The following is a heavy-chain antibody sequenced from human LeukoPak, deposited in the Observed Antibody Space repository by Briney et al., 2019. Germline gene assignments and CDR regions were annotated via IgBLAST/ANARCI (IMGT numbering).Heavy chain of an antibody. CDR2: INHSGST. Sequence: PSETLSLTCTVSGGSISSSSYYWSWIRQPPGKGLEWIGEINHSGSTNYNPSLKSRVTISVDTSKNHFSLNLRSVTAADTAVYYCARRSYNSPFRYWGQGTPVTVSS. V-gene: IGHV4-39*02. J-gene: IGHJ4*02. D-gene: IGHD5-24*01. CDR3: ARRSYNSPFRY. CDR1: GGSISSSSYY.